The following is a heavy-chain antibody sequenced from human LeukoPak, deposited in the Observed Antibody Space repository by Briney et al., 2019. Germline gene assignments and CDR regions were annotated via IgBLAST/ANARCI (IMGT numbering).Heavy chain of an antibody. CDR3: ATGRTDIVVVPATLRNYYFDY. D-gene: IGHD2-2*01. V-gene: IGHV1-69*06. CDR1: GGTFSSYA. CDR2: IIPTFGTA. J-gene: IGHJ4*02. Sequence: SVKVSCKASGGTFSSYAISWVRQAPGQGLEWMGGIIPTFGTANYAQKFRGRVTITADKSTSTAYMELSSLRSEDTAVYYCATGRTDIVVVPATLRNYYFDYWGQGTLVTVSS.